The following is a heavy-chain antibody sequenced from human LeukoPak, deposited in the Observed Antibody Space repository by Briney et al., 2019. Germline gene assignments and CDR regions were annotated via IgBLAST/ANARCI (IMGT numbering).Heavy chain of an antibody. CDR3: ATLGSYDILTGYAPFDY. CDR2: IRGTGSST. CDR1: GFTFSSYA. D-gene: IGHD3-9*01. V-gene: IGHV3-23*01. Sequence: GGSLRLSCGASGFTFSSYAMAWVRQAPGKGLEWVSAIRGTGSSTYYADSVKGRFTISRDNSKSTLYLQMNSLRAEDTAVYYCATLGSYDILTGYAPFDYWGQGTLVTVSS. J-gene: IGHJ4*02.